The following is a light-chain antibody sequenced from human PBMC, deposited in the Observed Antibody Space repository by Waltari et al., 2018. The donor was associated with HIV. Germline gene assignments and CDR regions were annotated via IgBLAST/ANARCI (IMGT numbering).Light chain of an antibody. Sequence: QSALTQPPSAPGSPGQSVTISCTGTSSDVGGYNYVSWYQQHPGKAPRPMIYEVTKRPSGVPDRFFGSKSGNTASLAVSGLQRDDEADYYCSSYAGSNTYVFGTGTKVTVL. CDR2: EVT. CDR1: SSDVGGYNY. J-gene: IGLJ1*01. V-gene: IGLV2-8*01. CDR3: SSYAGSNTYV.